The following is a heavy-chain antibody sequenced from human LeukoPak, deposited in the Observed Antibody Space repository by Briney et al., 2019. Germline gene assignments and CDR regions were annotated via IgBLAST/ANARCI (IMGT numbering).Heavy chain of an antibody. V-gene: IGHV3-30*18. CDR1: GFTFSSYG. CDR2: ISYDGSNK. CDR3: AKPRIAVAGGFDY. Sequence: GGSLRLSCAASGFTFSSYGMSWVRQAPGKGLEWVAVISYDGSNKYYADSVKGRFTISRDNSKNTLYLQMNSLRAEDTAVYYCAKPRIAVAGGFDYWGQGTLVTVSS. D-gene: IGHD6-19*01. J-gene: IGHJ4*02.